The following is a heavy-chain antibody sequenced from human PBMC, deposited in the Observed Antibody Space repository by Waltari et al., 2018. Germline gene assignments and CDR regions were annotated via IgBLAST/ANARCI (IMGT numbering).Heavy chain of an antibody. Sequence: QVQLVQSAAEVKKPGSSVKVSCKASGDTFSGYAITWVRQAPGQGLEWMGRSSPLLDISNYAQKCRGRITITADRSTSTAYLELNSLRSEDTAVYYCARESRSTAGIDYWGQGAQVTVSS. CDR2: SSPLLDIS. V-gene: IGHV1-69*09. D-gene: IGHD2-2*01. J-gene: IGHJ4*02. CDR3: ARESRSTAGIDY. CDR1: GDTFSGYA.